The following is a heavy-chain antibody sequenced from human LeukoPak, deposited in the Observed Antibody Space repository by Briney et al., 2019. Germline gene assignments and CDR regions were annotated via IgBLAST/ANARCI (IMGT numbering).Heavy chain of an antibody. D-gene: IGHD5-24*01. J-gene: IGHJ4*02. CDR2: ISGSGGST. CDR3: ANRDGYNFDFDY. V-gene: IGHV3-23*01. Sequence: GGSLRLSCAASGFTFSSYAMSWVRQAPGKGLEWVSAISGSGGSTYYADSVKGRFTISRDNSKKTMYLQMNSLRAEDTAAYYCANRDGYNFDFDYWGQGTLVTVSS. CDR1: GFTFSSYA.